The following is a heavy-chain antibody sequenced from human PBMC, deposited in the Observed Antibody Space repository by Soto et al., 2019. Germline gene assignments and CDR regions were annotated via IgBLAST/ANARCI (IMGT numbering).Heavy chain of an antibody. D-gene: IGHD4-4*01. V-gene: IGHV5-51*01. CDR3: ARRHGYSYFDF. Sequence: GESLKISCKSSGYTFPSYWIGWVRQMPGKGLEWMGLIFPGDSETRYSPTFQGQVTISVDKSITTAYLQWSSLKASDTAMYYCARRHGYSYFDFWGQGTLVTVSS. CDR1: GYTFPSYW. CDR2: IFPGDSET. J-gene: IGHJ4*02.